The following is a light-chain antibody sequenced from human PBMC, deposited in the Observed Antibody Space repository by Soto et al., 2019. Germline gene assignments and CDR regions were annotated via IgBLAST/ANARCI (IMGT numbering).Light chain of an antibody. CDR2: WAS. CDR3: QQYYSSPAIT. CDR1: QGGWSSSNNKNY. V-gene: IGKV4-1*01. Sequence: GMTQSRYSRAVSVGERAAMNWSAGQGGWSSSNNKNYLAWYQQKAGQPPKLLIYWASTRESGVPDRFSGSGSGTDFTLTIGNLQAEDVAVYYCQQYYSSPAITFAQGTRLEI. J-gene: IGKJ5*01.